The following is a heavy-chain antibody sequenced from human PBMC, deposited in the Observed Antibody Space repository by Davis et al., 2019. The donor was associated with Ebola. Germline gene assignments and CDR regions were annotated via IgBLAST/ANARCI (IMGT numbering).Heavy chain of an antibody. V-gene: IGHV3-53*01. CDR3: VRGFRYGFDY. D-gene: IGHD5-18*01. CDR1: GFSASLYS. Sequence: GESLKISCAFSGFSASLYSMNWVRQAPGKGLEWVSVFYADDSTQYADSVKGRFTISRDNSKNTLYLQMNSLRAEDTAVYYCVRGFRYGFDYWGLGTLVTVTS. CDR2: FYADDST. J-gene: IGHJ4*02.